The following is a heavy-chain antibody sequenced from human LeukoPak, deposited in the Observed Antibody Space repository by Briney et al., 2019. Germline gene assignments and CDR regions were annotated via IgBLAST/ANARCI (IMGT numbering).Heavy chain of an antibody. Sequence: SETLSLTCAVYGGSFSGYYWSWIRQPPGKGLEWIGEINHSGSTNYNPSLKSRVTISVDTSKNQFSLKLSSVTAADTAVYYCARHLNDFWSGPFDYWGQGTLVTVSS. CDR3: ARHLNDFWSGPFDY. CDR1: GGSFSGYY. CDR2: INHSGST. D-gene: IGHD3-3*01. V-gene: IGHV4-34*01. J-gene: IGHJ4*02.